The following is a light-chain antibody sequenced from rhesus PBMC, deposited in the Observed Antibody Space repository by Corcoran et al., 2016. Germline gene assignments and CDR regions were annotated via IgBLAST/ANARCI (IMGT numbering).Light chain of an antibody. CDR2: SAS. CDR3: QQHNSYPRT. V-gene: IGKV1S16*01. Sequence: EIQMTQSPSSLSASVGGTVTITCRASQGISNYLAWYQQKPGKAPKPLIYSASSLEIGVPSRFRGSGAGTDFTLTISSLQPEDFATYYCQQHNSYPRTFGQGTKVEIK. J-gene: IGKJ1*01. CDR1: QGISNY.